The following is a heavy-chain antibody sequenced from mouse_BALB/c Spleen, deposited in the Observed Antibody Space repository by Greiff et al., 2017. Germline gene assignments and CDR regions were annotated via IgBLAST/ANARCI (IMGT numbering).Heavy chain of an antibody. CDR1: GFTFSSYT. CDR3: ARVGRREDAMDY. CDR2: ISNGGGST. D-gene: IGHD4-1*01. Sequence: EVQRVESGGGLVQPGGSLKLSCAASGFTFSSYTMSWVRQTPEKRLEWVAYISNGGGSTYYPDTVKGRFTISRDNAKNTLYLQMSSLKSEDTAMYYCARVGRREDAMDYWGQGTSVTVSS. V-gene: IGHV5-12-2*01. J-gene: IGHJ4*01.